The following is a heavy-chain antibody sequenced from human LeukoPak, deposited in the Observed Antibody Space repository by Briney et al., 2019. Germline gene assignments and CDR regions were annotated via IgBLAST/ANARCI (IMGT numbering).Heavy chain of an antibody. CDR2: IYYSGST. Sequence: PSETLSLTCAVYGGSFSGYYWSWIRQPPGKGLEWIGYIYYSGSTNYNPSLKSRVTISVDTSKNQFSLKLSSVTAADTAVYYCARHGVTYSSSYGMDVWGQGTTVTVSS. V-gene: IGHV4-59*08. CDR1: GGSFSGYY. CDR3: ARHGVTYSSSYGMDV. D-gene: IGHD6-6*01. J-gene: IGHJ6*02.